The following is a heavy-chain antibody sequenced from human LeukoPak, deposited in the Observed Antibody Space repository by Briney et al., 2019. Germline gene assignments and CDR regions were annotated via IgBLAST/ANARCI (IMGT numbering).Heavy chain of an antibody. J-gene: IGHJ6*02. D-gene: IGHD3-9*01. CDR2: ISSNGGST. Sequence: GGSLRLSCSASGFTFSSYAMHWVRQAPGKGLEYVSAISSNGGSTYYADSVKGRFTISRDNSKNTLYLQMNSLRAEDTAVYYCARVRSGYFPMDVWDQGTTVTVSS. V-gene: IGHV3-64*04. CDR1: GFTFSSYA. CDR3: ARVRSGYFPMDV.